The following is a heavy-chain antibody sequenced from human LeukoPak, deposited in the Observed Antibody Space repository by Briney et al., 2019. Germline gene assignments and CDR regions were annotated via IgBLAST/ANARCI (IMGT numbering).Heavy chain of an antibody. J-gene: IGHJ4*02. CDR3: ARDAEYCGGDC. CDR1: GGTFSSYA. CDR2: IIPIFGTA. D-gene: IGHD2-21*01. V-gene: IGHV1-69*06. Sequence: GASVKVSCKASGGTFSSYAISWVRQAPGQGLEWMGGIIPIFGTANYAQKVQGRVTITADKSTSTAYMELSSLRSEDTAVYYCARDAEYCGGDCWGQGTLVTVSS.